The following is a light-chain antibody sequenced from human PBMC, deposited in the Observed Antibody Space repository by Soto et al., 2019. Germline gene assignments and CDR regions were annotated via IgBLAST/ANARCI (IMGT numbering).Light chain of an antibody. CDR1: QSVTSSY. V-gene: IGKV3-20*01. CDR3: QQYGGSPLT. J-gene: IGKJ2*01. CDR2: GAS. Sequence: EIVLTQSPGTLSLSPGERATLSCRASQSVTSSYLAWYQHRPGQAPRLLIYGASSMATGIPDRLSGSGSGTDFTLAISRLEPEDFAVYYCQQYGGSPLTFGQGTKVEIK.